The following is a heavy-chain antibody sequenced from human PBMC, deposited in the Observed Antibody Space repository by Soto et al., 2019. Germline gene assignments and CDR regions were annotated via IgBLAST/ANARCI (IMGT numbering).Heavy chain of an antibody. CDR2: IYYSGSR. CDR3: XKESGGYDSSTRYGLDV. J-gene: IGHJ6*02. V-gene: IGHV4-31*03. Sequence: PSETLSLTCSVSGGSINTVGYYWTWIRQQPGKGLEWIGYIYYSGSRDYNPSLKSRVSMSVDASKNQFSLNLTSVTAADTAVYYCXKESGGYDSSTRYGLDVWGQGTTVTVSS. D-gene: IGHD6-25*01. CDR1: GGSINTVGYY.